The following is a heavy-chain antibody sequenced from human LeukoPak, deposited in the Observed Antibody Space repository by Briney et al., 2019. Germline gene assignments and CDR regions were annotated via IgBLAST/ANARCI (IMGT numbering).Heavy chain of an antibody. V-gene: IGHV3-23*01. CDR1: GFTFSNSA. J-gene: IGHJ4*02. CDR2: LSGSGSST. Sequence: PGGSLRLSCGASGFTFSNSAMSWVRQAPGKGLEWVSGLSGSGSSTYYADSVKGRFTISRDNSKNTLYLQMNSLRAEDTAVYYCAKSLLASGARGFDYWGQGTLVTVSS. CDR3: AKSLLASGARGFDY. D-gene: IGHD2-15*01.